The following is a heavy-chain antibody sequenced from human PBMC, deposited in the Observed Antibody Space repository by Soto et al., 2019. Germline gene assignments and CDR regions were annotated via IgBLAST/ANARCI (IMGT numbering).Heavy chain of an antibody. J-gene: IGHJ4*02. D-gene: IGHD3-16*01. Sequence: QVQLVESGGGVVQPGRSLRLSCAASGFTFSTCAMHWVRQAPGKGLEWVAFISDDGSNKYYADSVKGRFAISRDNSRNTLYLQMNSLRAEDTALYYCARGDDHYWGQGTLVIVSS. CDR1: GFTFSTCA. CDR3: ARGDDHY. CDR2: ISDDGSNK. V-gene: IGHV3-30*09.